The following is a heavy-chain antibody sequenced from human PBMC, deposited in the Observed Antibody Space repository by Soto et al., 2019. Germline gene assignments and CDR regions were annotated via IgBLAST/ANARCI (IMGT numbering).Heavy chain of an antibody. V-gene: IGHV6-1*01. CDR3: ARGGNWNYHAFDI. CDR2: TYYRSKWYN. J-gene: IGHJ3*02. Sequence: SQTLSLTCAISXDSVSSNSAACNWIRQSPSRGLEWLGRTYYRSKWYNDYAVSVKSRITINPDTSKNQFSLQLNSVTPEDMAVYYCARGGNWNYHAFDIWGQGTMVTVSS. CDR1: XDSVSSNSAA. D-gene: IGHD1-7*01.